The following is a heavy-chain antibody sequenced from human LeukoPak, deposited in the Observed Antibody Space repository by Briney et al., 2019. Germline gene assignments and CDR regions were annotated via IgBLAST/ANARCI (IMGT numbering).Heavy chain of an antibody. CDR2: ISYDGSNK. V-gene: IGHV3-30*04. CDR1: GFTFSSYA. D-gene: IGHD6-13*01. CDR3: ARVPSSSWYGDAFDI. J-gene: IGHJ3*02. Sequence: PGGPLRLSCAASGFTFSSYAMHWVRQAPGKGLEWVAVISYDGSNKYYADSVKGRFTISRDNSKNTLYLQMNSLRAEDTAVYYCARVPSSSWYGDAFDIWGQGTMVTVSS.